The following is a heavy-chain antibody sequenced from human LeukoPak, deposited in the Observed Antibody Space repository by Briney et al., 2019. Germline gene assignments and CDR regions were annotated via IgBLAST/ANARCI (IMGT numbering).Heavy chain of an antibody. CDR1: GFTFSSYS. V-gene: IGHV3-21*01. CDR2: ISSSSSYI. Sequence: GGSLRLSCAASGFTFSSYSMNWVRQAPGKGLEWVSSISSSSSYIYYADSVKGRFTISRDNAKNSLYLQMNSLRAEDTAVYYCARVNPDLGTAMVLGGYYGMDVWGQGTTVTVSS. J-gene: IGHJ6*02. D-gene: IGHD5-18*01. CDR3: ARVNPDLGTAMVLGGYYGMDV.